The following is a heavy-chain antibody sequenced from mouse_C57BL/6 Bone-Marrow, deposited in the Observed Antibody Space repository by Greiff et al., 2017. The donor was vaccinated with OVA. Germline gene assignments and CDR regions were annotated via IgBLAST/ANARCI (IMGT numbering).Heavy chain of an antibody. CDR1: GYTFTSYW. Sequence: QVQLQQPGAELVMPGASVKLSCKASGYTFTSYWMHWVKQRPGQGLEWIGEIDPSDSYTNYNQKFKGKSTLTVDKSSSTAYMQLSSLTSEDSAVYYCARDGNYYGYYAMDYWGQGTSVTGSS. CDR3: ARDGNYYGYYAMDY. V-gene: IGHV1-69*01. CDR2: IDPSDSYT. D-gene: IGHD2-1*01. J-gene: IGHJ4*01.